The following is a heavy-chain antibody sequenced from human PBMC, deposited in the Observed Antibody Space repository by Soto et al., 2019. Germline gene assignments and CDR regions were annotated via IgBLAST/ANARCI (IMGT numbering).Heavy chain of an antibody. CDR1: GGSISSGGYY. CDR3: ARDRVNYYYGMDV. V-gene: IGHV4-31*03. Sequence: PSETLSLTCTVSGGSISSGGYYWSWIRQHPGKGLEWIGYIYYSGSTYYNPSLKSRVTIPVDTSKNQFSLKLSSVTAADTAVYYCARDRVNYYYGMDVWGQGTTVTVSS. D-gene: IGHD2-21*01. CDR2: IYYSGST. J-gene: IGHJ6*02.